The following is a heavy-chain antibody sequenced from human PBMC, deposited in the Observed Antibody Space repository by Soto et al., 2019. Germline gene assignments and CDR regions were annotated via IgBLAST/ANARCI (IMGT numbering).Heavy chain of an antibody. Sequence: QKYLVESGGGVVQPGGSLRLSCVASGSIFSGYGMHWVRQAPGKGLEWVAVIWYDGSNKYYADSVKGRFTISRDNSKNMLYLQMDSLRAEDTAVYCCARGGIVGTVFRGFCDYWGQGTLVTVSS. CDR2: IWYDGSNK. CDR1: GSIFSGYG. CDR3: ARGGIVGTVFRGFCDY. V-gene: IGHV3-33*01. J-gene: IGHJ4*02. D-gene: IGHD1-7*01.